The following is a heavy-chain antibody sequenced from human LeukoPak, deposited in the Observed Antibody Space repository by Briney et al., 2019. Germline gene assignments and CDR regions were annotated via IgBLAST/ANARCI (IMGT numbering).Heavy chain of an antibody. CDR2: IYTGGST. Sequence: PGGSLRLSCAASGFTVDSKYMSWVRQAPGKGLGWVSLIYTGGSTYYADSVRGRFTISRDNSKNTLYLQMNSLRPEDTAVYYCARGFGKAAANVFGGYTMDVWGQGTAVTVSS. CDR1: GFTVDSKY. J-gene: IGHJ6*02. V-gene: IGHV3-66*02. CDR3: ARGFGKAAANVFGGYTMDV. D-gene: IGHD6-13*01.